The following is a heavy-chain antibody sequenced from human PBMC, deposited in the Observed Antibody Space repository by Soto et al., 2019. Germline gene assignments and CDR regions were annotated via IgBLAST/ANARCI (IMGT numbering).Heavy chain of an antibody. J-gene: IGHJ6*02. V-gene: IGHV3-30-3*01. D-gene: IGHD3-3*02. CDR1: GFTFSSYA. Sequence: GGSLRLSCAASGFTFSSYAMHWVRQAPGKGLEWVAVISYDGSNKYYADSVKGRFTISRDNSKNTLYLQMNSLRAEDTAVYYCARAPRHIFGVVIINPAWRNYYGMDVWGQGTTVTVSS. CDR3: ARAPRHIFGVVIINPAWRNYYGMDV. CDR2: ISYDGSNK.